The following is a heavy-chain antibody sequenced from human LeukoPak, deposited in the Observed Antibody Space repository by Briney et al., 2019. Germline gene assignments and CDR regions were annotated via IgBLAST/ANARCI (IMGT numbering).Heavy chain of an antibody. CDR3: ARDYSNYVLGYAFDI. J-gene: IGHJ3*02. V-gene: IGHV3-30*03. CDR1: GFTFSSYG. CDR2: ISYDGSNK. Sequence: PGRSLRLSCAASGFTFSSYGMLWVRQAPGQGLEWVAVISYDGSNKYYADSMKGRFTISRDNSKNTLYLKMNSLRAEDTAVYYCARDYSNYVLGYAFDIWGQGTMVTVSA. D-gene: IGHD4-11*01.